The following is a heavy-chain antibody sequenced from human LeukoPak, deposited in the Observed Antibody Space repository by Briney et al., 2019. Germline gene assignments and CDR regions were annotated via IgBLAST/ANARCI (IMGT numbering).Heavy chain of an antibody. J-gene: IGHJ4*02. D-gene: IGHD3-22*01. V-gene: IGHV4-39*01. CDR2: IYYSGST. CDR1: GGSISSSTYY. CDR3: ARVNYYDSGGPFDY. Sequence: TSETLSLTCTVSGGSISSSTYYWGWIRQPPGKGLEWIGSIYYSGSTFYNPSLKSRVTISVDSSKNQFSLKLSSVTAADTALYYCARVNYYDSGGPFDYWGQGTLVTVSS.